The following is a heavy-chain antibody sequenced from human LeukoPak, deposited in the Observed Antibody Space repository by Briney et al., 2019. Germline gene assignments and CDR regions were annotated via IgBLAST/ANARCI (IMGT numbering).Heavy chain of an antibody. CDR1: GGSISSSSYY. D-gene: IGHD1-26*01. CDR3: ARSGRRGAAIFDY. CDR2: IYYSGST. Sequence: PSETLSLTCTVSGGSISSSSYYWGWIRQPPGKGLEWIGSIYYSGSTYYNPSLKSRVTISVDTSKNQFSLKLSSVTAADTAVYYCARSGRRGAAIFDYWGQGTLVTVSS. J-gene: IGHJ4*02. V-gene: IGHV4-39*07.